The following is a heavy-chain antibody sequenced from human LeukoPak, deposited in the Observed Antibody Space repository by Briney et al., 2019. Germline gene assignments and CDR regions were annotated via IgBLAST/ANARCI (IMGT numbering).Heavy chain of an antibody. CDR3: ARAGIYCSGGSCYSWFDP. CDR2: INWNGGST. J-gene: IGHJ5*02. D-gene: IGHD2-15*01. Sequence: PGRSLRLSCAASGFTFSSYGMHWVRQAPGKGLEWVSGINWNGGSTGYADSVKGRFTISRDNAKNSLYLQMNSLRAEDTALYYCARAGIYCSGGSCYSWFDPWGQGTLVTVSS. CDR1: GFTFSSYG. V-gene: IGHV3-20*04.